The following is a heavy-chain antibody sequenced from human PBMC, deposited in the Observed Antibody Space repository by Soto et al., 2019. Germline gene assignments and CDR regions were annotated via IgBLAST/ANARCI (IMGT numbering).Heavy chain of an antibody. CDR3: VNTRGLIDY. J-gene: IGHJ4*02. CDR1: GFPFDIYT. D-gene: IGHD1-1*01. CDR2: IGGSGGDT. V-gene: IGHV3-23*01. Sequence: DVQLLESGGGLVQPGKSLKLSCAASGFPFDIYTMSWVRQAPGKGLEWVSLIGGSGGDTNYAASVRGRFTTTRDNSKNTLYLHMRSLRPEDTAMYYCVNTRGLIDYWGQGTLVTVSS.